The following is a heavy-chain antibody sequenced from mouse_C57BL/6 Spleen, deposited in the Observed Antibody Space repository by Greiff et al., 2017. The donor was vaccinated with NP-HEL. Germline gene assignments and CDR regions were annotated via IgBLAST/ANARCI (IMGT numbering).Heavy chain of an antibody. J-gene: IGHJ2*01. D-gene: IGHD4-1*01. CDR2: ISYDGSN. Sequence: EVQLQQSGPGLVKPSQSLSLTCSVTGYSITSGYYWNWIRQFPGNKLEWMGYISYDGSNNYNPSLKNRISITRDTSKNQFFLKLNSVTTEDTATYYCSTGLYYFDYWGQGTTLTVSS. CDR3: STGLYYFDY. V-gene: IGHV3-6*01. CDR1: GYSITSGYY.